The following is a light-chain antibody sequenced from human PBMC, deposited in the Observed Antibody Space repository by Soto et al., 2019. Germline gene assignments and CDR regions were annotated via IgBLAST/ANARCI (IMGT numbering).Light chain of an antibody. CDR1: QTISSW. CDR3: QQYNSYS. J-gene: IGKJ1*01. V-gene: IGKV1-5*01. Sequence: DIQMTQYPSTLSGSVGDRVTITCRASQTISSWLAWYQQKPGTAPKVLIYHASNLQSGVPSRFSGSGSGTEFTLTISSLQPDDFATYYCQQYNSYSFGQGTKVDI. CDR2: HAS.